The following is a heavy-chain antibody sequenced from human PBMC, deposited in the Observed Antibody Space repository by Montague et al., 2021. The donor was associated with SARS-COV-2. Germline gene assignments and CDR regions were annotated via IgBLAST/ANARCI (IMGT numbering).Heavy chain of an antibody. CDR1: GGSISSGGYY. CDR3: ARAAPWSFRDILTGYYYYYGMDV. Sequence: TLSLTCTVSGGSISSGGYYWSWIRQHPGKGLEWIGYIYYSGSTYYNPSLKSRVTISVDTSKNQFSLKQSSVTAADTAVYYCARAAPWSFRDILTGYYYYYGMDVWGQGTTVTVSS. CDR2: IYYSGST. D-gene: IGHD3-9*01. J-gene: IGHJ6*02. V-gene: IGHV4-31*03.